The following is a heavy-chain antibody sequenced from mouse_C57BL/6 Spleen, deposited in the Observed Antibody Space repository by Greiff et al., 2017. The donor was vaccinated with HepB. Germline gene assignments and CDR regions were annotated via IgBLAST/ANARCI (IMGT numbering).Heavy chain of an antibody. CDR1: GYTFTSYW. D-gene: IGHD2-1*01. Sequence: QVQLKQSGAELVKPGASVKMSCTASGYTFTSYWITWVKQRPGQGLEWIGDIYPGSGSTNYNEKFKSKATLTVDTSSSTAYIQLSSLTSEDSAVYYCARSAYGYGNYFAYWGQGTLVTVSA. V-gene: IGHV1-55*01. J-gene: IGHJ3*01. CDR2: IYPGSGST. CDR3: ARSAYGYGNYFAY.